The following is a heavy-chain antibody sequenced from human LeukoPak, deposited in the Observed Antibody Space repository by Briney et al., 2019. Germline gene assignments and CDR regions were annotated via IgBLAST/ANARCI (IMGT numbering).Heavy chain of an antibody. CDR1: GIPVAANY. V-gene: IGHV3-53*01. CDR3: ARLRTQVGSTTQEGWFDP. Sequence: PGGSLRLSCAASGIPVAANYMAWVRQAPGKGLESLSVLYTGGGTDYVDSVKGRFTISRDNSKNIVYLQMNTLRPEDTAVYFCARLRTQVGSTTQEGWFDPWGRGTLVTVSS. D-gene: IGHD2-2*01. CDR2: LYTGGGT. J-gene: IGHJ5*02.